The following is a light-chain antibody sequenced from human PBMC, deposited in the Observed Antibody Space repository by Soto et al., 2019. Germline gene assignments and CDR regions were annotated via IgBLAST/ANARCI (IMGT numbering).Light chain of an antibody. Sequence: EVVLTQSPGTLSLSPGAIATLSCRASQSVNDNHLAWYQQKGGQAPRLLIYGASTRATGVAERFSGSGFWTAYSLIINRLEPEDFALYYCQLYGGSPPRGTLAPGATLEI. J-gene: IGKJ3*01. CDR1: QSVNDNH. V-gene: IGKV3-20*01. CDR2: GAS. CDR3: QLYGGSPPRGT.